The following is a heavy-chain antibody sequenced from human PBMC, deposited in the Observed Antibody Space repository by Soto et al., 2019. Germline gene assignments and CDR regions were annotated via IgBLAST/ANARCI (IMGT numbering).Heavy chain of an antibody. CDR3: ARHGNPQRKNYGDFRYYYYYMDV. Sequence: GESLKISCQGFGYSFTSFWIGWVRQMPGKGLEWMGIINPVDSDTRYSPSFQGQVTISVDKSITTAYLQWSSLKASDTAMYYCARHGNPQRKNYGDFRYYYYYMDVWGKGTTVTVSS. J-gene: IGHJ6*03. CDR2: INPVDSDT. D-gene: IGHD4-17*01. V-gene: IGHV5-51*01. CDR1: GYSFTSFW.